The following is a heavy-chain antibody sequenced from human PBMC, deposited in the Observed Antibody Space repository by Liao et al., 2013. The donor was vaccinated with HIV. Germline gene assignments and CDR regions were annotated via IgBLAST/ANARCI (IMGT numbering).Heavy chain of an antibody. CDR3: ARWDFLLFEY. CDR1: GGSISSGSYY. D-gene: IGHD2/OR15-2a*01. CDR2: IYTSGST. V-gene: IGHV4-61*02. Sequence: QVQLQESGPGLVKPSQTLSLTCTVSGGSISSGSYYWSWIRQPAGKGLEWIGRIYTSGSTNYNPSLKSRVTMSTDTSRNQFSLKLRSVTAADTAVYYCARWDFLLFEYWGQGALVTVSS. J-gene: IGHJ4*02.